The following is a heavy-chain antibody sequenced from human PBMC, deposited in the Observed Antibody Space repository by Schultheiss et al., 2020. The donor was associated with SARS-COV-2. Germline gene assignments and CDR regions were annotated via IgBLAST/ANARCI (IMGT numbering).Heavy chain of an antibody. Sequence: SVKVSCKASGGTFSSYAISWVRQAPGQGLEWMGGIIPIFGTANYAQKFQGRVTITADESTSTAYMELSSLRSEDTAVYYCAKDLSPGIVATIVEYFDYWGQGTLVTVSS. CDR3: AKDLSPGIVATIVEYFDY. D-gene: IGHD5-12*01. J-gene: IGHJ4*02. CDR2: IIPIFGTA. V-gene: IGHV1-69*13. CDR1: GGTFSSYA.